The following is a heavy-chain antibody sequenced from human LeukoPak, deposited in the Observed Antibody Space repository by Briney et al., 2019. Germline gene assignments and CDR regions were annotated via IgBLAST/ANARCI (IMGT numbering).Heavy chain of an antibody. CDR3: ARSVASYFDY. J-gene: IGHJ4*02. V-gene: IGHV4-59*01. CDR1: GGSISSYY. Sequence: KPSETLSLTCTVSGGSISSYYWSWIRQPPGKGLEWIGYIYYSGSTNYNPSLKSRVTISVDTSKNQFSLKLSSVTAADTAVYYCARSVASYFDYWGQGTLVTVSS. D-gene: IGHD6-19*01. CDR2: IYYSGST.